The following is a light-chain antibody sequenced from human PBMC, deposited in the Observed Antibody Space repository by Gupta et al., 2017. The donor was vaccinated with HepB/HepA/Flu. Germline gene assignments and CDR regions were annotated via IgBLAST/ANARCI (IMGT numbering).Light chain of an antibody. CDR3: MLSVGSGIWV. CDR1: SVSISTNSY. CDR2: KTN. J-gene: IGLJ3*02. V-gene: IGLV8-61*01. Sequence: QTVVTQETSCPVSPGGTVTPPRGLTSVSISTNSYPGWYLQTAGQDPRTLMYKTNIRFSGVTARFSGSILGNNAALTITAAQADDESDYYYMLSVGSGIWVFGGGTKLTVL.